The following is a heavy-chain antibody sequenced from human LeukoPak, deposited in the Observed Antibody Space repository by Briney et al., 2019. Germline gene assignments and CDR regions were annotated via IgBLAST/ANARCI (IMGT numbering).Heavy chain of an antibody. CDR1: GFTFSSYG. CDR2: IWYDGSNK. V-gene: IGHV3-33*01. D-gene: IGHD3-22*01. CDR3: ARDLSRITMIVVVTGYGMDV. J-gene: IGHJ6*02. Sequence: PGGSLRLSCAASGFTFSSYGMHWVRRAPGKGLEWVAVIWYDGSNKYYADCVKGGFTISRDNSKNTLYLQMNSLRAEDTAVYYCARDLSRITMIVVVTGYGMDVWGQGTTVTVSS.